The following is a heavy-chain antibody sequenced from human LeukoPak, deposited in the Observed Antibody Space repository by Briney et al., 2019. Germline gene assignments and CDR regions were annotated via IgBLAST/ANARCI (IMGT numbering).Heavy chain of an antibody. V-gene: IGHV3-23*01. J-gene: IGHJ4*02. CDR3: ARRDIVVVVSASDY. CDR2: ITASGDST. CDR1: GFTFSNYV. Sequence: GESLRLSCAASGFTFSNYVMIWVRQAPGKWLEWVSGITASGDSTYYGDSVKGRFTMSRDNSKNTVYLQMNSLRVDDTAVYFCARRDIVVVVSASDYWGQGTLVTVSS. D-gene: IGHD2-15*01.